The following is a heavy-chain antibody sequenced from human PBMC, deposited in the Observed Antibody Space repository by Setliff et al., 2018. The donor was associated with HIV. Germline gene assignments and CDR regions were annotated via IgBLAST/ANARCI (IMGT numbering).Heavy chain of an antibody. CDR2: VYHSGGT. Sequence: PSETLSLTCTVSGGSISSFSYYWAWIRQSPGKGLEWIGNVYHSGGTDYNPSLRSRVTISVGTSTNQFSLNLASVTAADTAVYYCTRRFEKWLAFDYWGQGTLVTVSS. V-gene: IGHV4-39*01. D-gene: IGHD6-19*01. J-gene: IGHJ4*02. CDR3: TRRFEKWLAFDY. CDR1: GGSISSFSYY.